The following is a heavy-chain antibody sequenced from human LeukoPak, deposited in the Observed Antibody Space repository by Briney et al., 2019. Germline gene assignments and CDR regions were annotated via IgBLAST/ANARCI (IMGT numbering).Heavy chain of an antibody. CDR1: GFTFSSYS. Sequence: KPGGSLRLSCAASGFTFSSYSMTWVRQAPGKGLEWVSSISSSSSYIYYADSVKGRFTISRDNAKNSLYLQMNSPRAEDTAVYYCARGRITIFGVAAIWGQGTLVTVSS. V-gene: IGHV3-21*01. CDR3: ARGRITIFGVAAI. D-gene: IGHD3-3*01. J-gene: IGHJ4*02. CDR2: ISSSSSYI.